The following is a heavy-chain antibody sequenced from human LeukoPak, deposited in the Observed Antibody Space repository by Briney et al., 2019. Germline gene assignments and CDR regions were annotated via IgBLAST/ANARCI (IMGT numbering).Heavy chain of an antibody. D-gene: IGHD3-10*01. V-gene: IGHV1-2*02. CDR2: INPNSGGT. J-gene: IGHJ4*02. Sequence: ASVKVSCKASGYTFTGYYMHWVQQAPGQGLEWMGWINPNSGGTNYAQKFQGRVTMTRDTSISTAYMELSRLRSDDTAVYYCASLLVGSGSYLSWGQGTLVTVSS. CDR1: GYTFTGYY. CDR3: ASLLVGSGSYLS.